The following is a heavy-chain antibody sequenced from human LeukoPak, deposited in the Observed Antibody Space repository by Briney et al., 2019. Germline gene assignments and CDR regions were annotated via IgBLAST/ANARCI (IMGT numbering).Heavy chain of an antibody. D-gene: IGHD6-13*01. J-gene: IGHJ4*02. Sequence: GGSLRLSCAASGFTFSSYWMNSVRQALGKGLERVASMNLDVSEKYNVDSVKGRFTISRDNAKTSCYLQMNSLRAEDTAVYYCVRVNWVEAADWGQGTLVTVSS. CDR2: MNLDVSEK. CDR3: VRVNWVEAAD. CDR1: GFTFSSYW. V-gene: IGHV3-7*01.